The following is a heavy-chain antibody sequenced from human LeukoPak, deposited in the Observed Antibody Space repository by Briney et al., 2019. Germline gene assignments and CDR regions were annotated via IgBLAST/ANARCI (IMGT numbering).Heavy chain of an antibody. J-gene: IGHJ4*02. CDR1: GGSINSYY. D-gene: IGHD3-10*01. Sequence: PSETLSLTCTVSGGSINSYYWSWIRQPPGKGLEWIGYIYYSGSTNYSPSLKSRVTISVDTSKNQFSLKLSSVTAADTAVYYCARHQRGSGSFLNFDYWGQGTLVTVSS. CDR2: IYYSGST. V-gene: IGHV4-59*08. CDR3: ARHQRGSGSFLNFDY.